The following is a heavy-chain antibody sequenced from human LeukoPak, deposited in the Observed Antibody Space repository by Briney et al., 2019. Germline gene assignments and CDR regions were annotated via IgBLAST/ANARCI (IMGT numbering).Heavy chain of an antibody. V-gene: IGHV1-18*01. CDR3: ARVEVPAALLGFDY. D-gene: IGHD2-2*01. CDR2: ISADNDYT. Sequence: ASVKVSCKASGYTFTDYGITWVRQAPGQGLEWMGWISADNDYTDYSQKLQGRVTMTTDTSTSTAYLELRSLRSDDTALYYCARVEVPAALLGFDYRGQGTLVTVSS. CDR1: GYTFTDYG. J-gene: IGHJ4*02.